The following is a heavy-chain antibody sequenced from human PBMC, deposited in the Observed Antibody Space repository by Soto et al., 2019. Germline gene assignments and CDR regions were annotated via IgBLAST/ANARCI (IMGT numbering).Heavy chain of an antibody. V-gene: IGHV1-18*01. CDR1: GYTFTSYG. CDR2: ISAYNGNT. CDR3: ARDPQSTIAVAVTFRLYYHSYGIDV. Sequence: ASVKVSCKASGYTFTSYGISWVRQAPGQGLEWMGWISAYNGNTNYAQKLQGRVTMTTDTSTSTAYMELRSLRSDDTAVYYCARDPQSTIAVAVTFRLYYHSYGIDVWRQGTTVTVSS. D-gene: IGHD6-19*01. J-gene: IGHJ6*02.